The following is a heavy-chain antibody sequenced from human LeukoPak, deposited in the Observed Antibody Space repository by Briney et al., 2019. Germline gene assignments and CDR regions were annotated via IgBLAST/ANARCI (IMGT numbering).Heavy chain of an antibody. V-gene: IGHV4-4*02. J-gene: IGHJ4*02. CDR2: IYHSGST. Sequence: SGTLSLTCAVSGASISSNNWWWSWVRQPPGKGLEWIGEIYHSGSTNYNPSLKSRVTMSVDKSKNQFSLKLSSVTAADTAVYYCAGAEPRGIIWYPYWGQGTLVTVSS. CDR1: GASISSNNW. D-gene: IGHD6-13*01. CDR3: AGAEPRGIIWYPY.